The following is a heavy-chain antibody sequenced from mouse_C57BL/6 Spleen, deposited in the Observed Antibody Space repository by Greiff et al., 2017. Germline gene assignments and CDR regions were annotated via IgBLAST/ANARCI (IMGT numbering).Heavy chain of an antibody. Sequence: EVKLVESGGGLVKPGGSVKLSCAASGFTFSSYTMSWVRQTPEKRLEWVATISGGGGNTYYPDSVKGRFTISRDNAKNTLYLQMSSLRSEDTALYYCARHRISGYYFDYWGQGTTLTVSS. D-gene: IGHD3-1*01. CDR3: ARHRISGYYFDY. CDR1: GFTFSSYT. V-gene: IGHV5-9*01. J-gene: IGHJ2*01. CDR2: ISGGGGNT.